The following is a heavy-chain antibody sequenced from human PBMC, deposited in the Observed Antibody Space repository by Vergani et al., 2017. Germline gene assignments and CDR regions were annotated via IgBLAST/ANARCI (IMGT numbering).Heavy chain of an antibody. D-gene: IGHD2-2*01. Sequence: QVQLVESGGGVVQPGRSLRLTCAVSGFRFRNYAMHWVRQAPGKGLEWVAVIWYDGSNKYYGDSVKGRFTISRDNSMDTLYLQMNGLRAEDTAVYYCARGAGYCSSTSCPPTLRNYYYYMDVWGKGTTVTVSS. J-gene: IGHJ6*03. CDR3: ARGAGYCSSTSCPPTLRNYYYYMDV. CDR1: GFRFRNYA. V-gene: IGHV3-33*08. CDR2: IWYDGSNK.